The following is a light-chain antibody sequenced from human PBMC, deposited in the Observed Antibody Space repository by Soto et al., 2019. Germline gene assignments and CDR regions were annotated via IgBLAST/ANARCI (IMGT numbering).Light chain of an antibody. CDR3: QQYDDSIT. Sequence: EIVLTQSPDTLSLSPGESATLSCRASQSVSSSYLAWYQQKPGRAPRLLIYGASNRATGIPDRFSGSGSGTDFTLTIIRLEPEDFAVFYCQQYDDSITFGQGTRLEIE. J-gene: IGKJ5*01. CDR1: QSVSSSY. V-gene: IGKV3-20*01. CDR2: GAS.